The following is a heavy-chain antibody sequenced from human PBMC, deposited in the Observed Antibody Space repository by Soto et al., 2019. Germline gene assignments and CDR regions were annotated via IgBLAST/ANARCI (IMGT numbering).Heavy chain of an antibody. V-gene: IGHV1-18*01. D-gene: IGHD3-22*01. Sequence: ASVKVSCKASGYTFTSYGISWVRQAPGQGLEWMGWISAYNGNTNYAQKLQGRVTMTTDTSTSTAYMELRSLRSDDTAVYYCARDGEHYYDSSGYYYYYGMDVWGQGTTVTV. CDR3: ARDGEHYYDSSGYYYYYGMDV. CDR1: GYTFTSYG. J-gene: IGHJ6*02. CDR2: ISAYNGNT.